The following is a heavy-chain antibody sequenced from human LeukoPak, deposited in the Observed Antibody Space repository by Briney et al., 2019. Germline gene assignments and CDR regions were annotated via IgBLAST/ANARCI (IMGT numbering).Heavy chain of an antibody. CDR2: INKDGSEK. D-gene: IGHD1-1*01. J-gene: IGHJ4*02. CDR3: ARENWTNDY. Sequence: GGSLRLSCAASGFTFSSYDMTWVRQAPGKGLEWVAHINKDGSEKYYVDSVKGRFTISRDNAKNSVYLQMNSLRAEDTAVYYCARENWTNDYWGQGTLVTVSS. CDR1: GFTFSSYD. V-gene: IGHV3-7*01.